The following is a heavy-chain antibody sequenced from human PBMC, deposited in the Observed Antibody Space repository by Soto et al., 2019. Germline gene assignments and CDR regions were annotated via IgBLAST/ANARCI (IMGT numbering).Heavy chain of an antibody. Sequence: QVQLQQWGAGLLKPSETLSLTCAVYGGSFSGYYWTSIRQPPGTGLEWIGEINHSGSTNYNPSLNSRVTISVDTSKNQFSLKLTSVTAADTAVYYCARDKITGLFDYWGQGTLVTVSS. D-gene: IGHD2-8*02. CDR1: GGSFSGYY. J-gene: IGHJ4*02. V-gene: IGHV4-34*01. CDR3: ARDKITGLFDY. CDR2: INHSGST.